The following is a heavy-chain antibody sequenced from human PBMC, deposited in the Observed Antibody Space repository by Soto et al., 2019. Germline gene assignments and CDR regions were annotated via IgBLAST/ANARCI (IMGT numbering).Heavy chain of an antibody. CDR1: GGSFNDHY. V-gene: IGHV4-34*01. Sequence: SETLSLTCAVYGGSFNDHYWTWIRQPPGKGLEWLGETTHSRRTTYTPSLKSRLSILVDTSKNQFSLVLMSVTAADTAVYYCARGLSTGPFHYWGQGTLVTVSS. J-gene: IGHJ4*01. CDR2: TTHSRRT. D-gene: IGHD2-2*01. CDR3: ARGLSTGPFHY.